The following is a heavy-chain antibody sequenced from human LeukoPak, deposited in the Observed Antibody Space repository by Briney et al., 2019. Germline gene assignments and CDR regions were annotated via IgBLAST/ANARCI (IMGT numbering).Heavy chain of an antibody. CDR3: VKSGTLLREGFNY. J-gene: IGHJ4*02. V-gene: IGHV4-34*01. CDR2: INHSGST. CDR1: GGSFSGYY. D-gene: IGHD1-1*01. Sequence: SETLSLTCAVYGGSFSGYYWSWIRQPPGKGLEWIGEINHSGSTNYNPPLKSRVTISVDTSKNQFSLKLSSVTAADTAVYYCVKSGTLLREGFNYWGQGTLVTVSS.